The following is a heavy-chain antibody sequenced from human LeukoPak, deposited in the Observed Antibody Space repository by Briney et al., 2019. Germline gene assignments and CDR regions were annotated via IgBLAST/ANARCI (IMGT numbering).Heavy chain of an antibody. CDR3: AREERTIFGVFISNGFDP. Sequence: SETLSLTCAVYGGSFSGYYWSWIRQPPGKGLEWIGEINHSGSTNYNPSLKSRVTISVDTSKNQFSLKLSSVTAADTAVYYCAREERTIFGVFISNGFDPWGQGTLVTVSS. CDR1: GGSFSGYY. CDR2: INHSGST. D-gene: IGHD3-3*01. J-gene: IGHJ5*02. V-gene: IGHV4-34*01.